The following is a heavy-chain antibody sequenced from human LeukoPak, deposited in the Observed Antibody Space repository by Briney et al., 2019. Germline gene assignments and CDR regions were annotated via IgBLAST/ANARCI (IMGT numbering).Heavy chain of an antibody. CDR2: IYSSGST. V-gene: IGHV3-66*01. CDR1: EFIVSSNY. J-gene: IGHJ2*01. D-gene: IGHD6-6*01. Sequence: GGSLRLSCAASEFIVSSNYMTWVRQAPGKGLEWVSVIYSSGSTFYADSVRGRFTISRDSSKNTLYLQMNSLRAEDTAVYYCAKDRGSSLSSWYFDLWGRGTLVTVSS. CDR3: AKDRGSSLSSWYFDL.